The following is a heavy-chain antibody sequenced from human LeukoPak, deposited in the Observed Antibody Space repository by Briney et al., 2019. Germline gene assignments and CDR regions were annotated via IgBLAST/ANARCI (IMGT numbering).Heavy chain of an antibody. V-gene: IGHV1-18*01. CDR2: ISAYNGNT. Sequence: ASVKVSCKASGYTFTSYGISWVRQAPGQGLEWMGWISAYNGNTNYAQKLRGRVTMTTDTSTSTAYLELRSLRSDDTAVYYCARDTTTYCSSTSCYTDNWFDLWGQGTLVTVSS. J-gene: IGHJ5*02. CDR1: GYTFTSYG. D-gene: IGHD2-2*02. CDR3: ARDTTTYCSSTSCYTDNWFDL.